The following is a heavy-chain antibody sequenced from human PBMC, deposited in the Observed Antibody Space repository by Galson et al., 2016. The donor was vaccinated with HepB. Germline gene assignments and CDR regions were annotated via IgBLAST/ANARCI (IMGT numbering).Heavy chain of an antibody. CDR3: TTDRGITIRPVFDY. D-gene: IGHD3-10*01. Sequence: SLRLSCAASGFSFINAWMAWVRQAPGKGLEWVGRIQSETDGGAIAYTAPVQGRFDISREDSTNTLYLQMSDLQTDDTAVYYCTTDRGITIRPVFDYWGQGTLVTVSS. J-gene: IGHJ4*02. CDR2: IQSETDGGAI. CDR1: GFSFINAW. V-gene: IGHV3-15*01.